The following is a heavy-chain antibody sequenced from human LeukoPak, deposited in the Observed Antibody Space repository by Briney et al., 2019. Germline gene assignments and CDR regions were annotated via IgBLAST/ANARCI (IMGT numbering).Heavy chain of an antibody. J-gene: IGHJ3*02. D-gene: IGHD3-3*01. CDR2: INAGNGNT. CDR3: ARGYYVFWSGYTSDAFDI. Sequence: ASVKVSCKASGYTFTSYAMHWVRQAPGQRLEWMGWINAGNGNTKYSQKFQGRVTITRDTSASTAYMELSSLRSEDTAVYYCARGYYVFWSGYTSDAFDIWGQGTMVTVSS. V-gene: IGHV1-3*01. CDR1: GYTFTSYA.